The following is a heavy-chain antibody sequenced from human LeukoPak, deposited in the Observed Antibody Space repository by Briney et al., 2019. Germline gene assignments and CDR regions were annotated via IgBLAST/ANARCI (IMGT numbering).Heavy chain of an antibody. Sequence: ASVKVSCKASGYTFTSYAMHWVRQAPGQRLEWMGWINAGNGNTKYSQKFQGRVTTTRDTSASTAYMELSSLRSEDTAVYYCARDRQEAMIVVVLDYWGQGTLVTVSS. D-gene: IGHD3-22*01. CDR2: INAGNGNT. CDR3: ARDRQEAMIVVVLDY. V-gene: IGHV1-3*01. J-gene: IGHJ4*02. CDR1: GYTFTSYA.